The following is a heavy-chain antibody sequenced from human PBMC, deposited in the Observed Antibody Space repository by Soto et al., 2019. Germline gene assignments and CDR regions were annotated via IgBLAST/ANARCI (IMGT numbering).Heavy chain of an antibody. Sequence: GGSLRLSCAASGFTFSSYAMHWVRQAPGKGLEWVAVISYDGSNKYYADSVKGRFTISRDNSKNTLYLQMNSLRAEDTAVYYCASGPEWEPPDYWGQGTLVTVSS. CDR1: GFTFSSYA. D-gene: IGHD1-26*01. V-gene: IGHV3-30-3*01. CDR3: ASGPEWEPPDY. J-gene: IGHJ4*02. CDR2: ISYDGSNK.